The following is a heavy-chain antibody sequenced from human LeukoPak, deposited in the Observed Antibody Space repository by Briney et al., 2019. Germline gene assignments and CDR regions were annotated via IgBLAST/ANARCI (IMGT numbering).Heavy chain of an antibody. CDR1: GGSFSGYY. CDR2: INHSGST. J-gene: IGHJ4*02. CDR3: ARHEFTAMVTTIDY. Sequence: SETLSLTCAVYGGSFSGYYWSWIRQPPGKGLEWIGEINHSGSTNYNPSLKSRVTISVDTSKNQFSLKLSSVTAADTAVYYCARHEFTAMVTTIDYWGQGTLVTVSS. D-gene: IGHD5-18*01. V-gene: IGHV4-34*01.